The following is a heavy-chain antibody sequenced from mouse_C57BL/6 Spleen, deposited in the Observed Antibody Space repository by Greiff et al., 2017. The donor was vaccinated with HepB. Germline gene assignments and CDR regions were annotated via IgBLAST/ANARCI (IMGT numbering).Heavy chain of an antibody. J-gene: IGHJ2*01. V-gene: IGHV2-9-1*01. CDR3: ARAYYSNYEGGYFDY. CDR1: GFSLTSYA. D-gene: IGHD2-5*01. CDR2: IWTGGGT. Sequence: VQLQQSGPGLVAPSQSLSITCTVSGFSLTSYAISWVRQPPGKGLEWLGVIWTGGGTNYNSALKSRLSISKDNSKSQVFLKMNSLQTDDTARYYCARAYYSNYEGGYFDYWGQGTTLTVSS.